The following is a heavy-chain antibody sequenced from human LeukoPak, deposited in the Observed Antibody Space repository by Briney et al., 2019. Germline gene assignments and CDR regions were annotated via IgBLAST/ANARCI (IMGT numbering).Heavy chain of an antibody. CDR1: GFTFSSYN. D-gene: IGHD3-9*01. V-gene: IGHV3-21*01. J-gene: IGHJ4*02. CDR2: ISSSSSYI. CDR3: ARDLTGYYLYFDY. Sequence: GGSLRLSCAASGFTFSSYNMNWVRQAPGKGLEWVSSISSSSSYIYYADSVKGRFTISRDNAKNSLYLQMNSLRAEDTAVYYCARDLTGYYLYFDYWGQGTLVTVSS.